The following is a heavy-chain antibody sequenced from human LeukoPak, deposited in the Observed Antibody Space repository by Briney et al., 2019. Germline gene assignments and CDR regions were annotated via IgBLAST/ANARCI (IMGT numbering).Heavy chain of an antibody. Sequence: ASVKVSCKASGGTFSSYAISWVRQAPGQGLEWMGRIIPILGIANYAQKFQGRVTITADKSTSTAYTELSSLRSEDTAVYYCADTGSSSSNPWGQGTLVTVSS. CDR1: GGTFSSYA. D-gene: IGHD6-6*01. CDR2: IIPILGIA. V-gene: IGHV1-69*04. CDR3: ADTGSSSSNP. J-gene: IGHJ5*02.